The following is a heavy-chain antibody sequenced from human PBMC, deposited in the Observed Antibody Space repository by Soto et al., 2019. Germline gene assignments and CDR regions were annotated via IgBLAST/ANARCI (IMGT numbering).Heavy chain of an antibody. J-gene: IGHJ4*02. V-gene: IGHV5-51*01. CDR2: IYPGDSDT. D-gene: IGHD2-15*01. CDR1: GYSFTSYW. CDR3: ARLDCSGGSCYSGNYFDY. Sequence: PGESLKISCKGSGYSFTSYWIGWVRQMPGKGLEWMGIIYPGDSDTRYSPSFQGQVTISADKSISTAYLQWSSLKASDTAMYYCARLDCSGGSCYSGNYFDYWGQGTLVTVSS.